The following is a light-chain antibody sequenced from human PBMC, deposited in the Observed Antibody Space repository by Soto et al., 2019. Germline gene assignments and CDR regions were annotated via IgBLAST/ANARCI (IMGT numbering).Light chain of an antibody. V-gene: IGKV1-12*01. CDR3: QQGYSFPLT. Sequence: DIQMTQSPSSVSASVGDRVTISCRASQNLGSRLAWYQQRPGKAPKLLVYGASSLKSGVPLRFGGSGYGTDFTLTISSLQPEDFATYYCQQGYSFPLTFGGGNKIESK. CDR1: QNLGSR. J-gene: IGKJ4*01. CDR2: GAS.